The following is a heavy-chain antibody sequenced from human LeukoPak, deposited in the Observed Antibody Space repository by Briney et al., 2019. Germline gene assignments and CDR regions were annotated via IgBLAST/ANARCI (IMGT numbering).Heavy chain of an antibody. CDR2: INPNSGGT. CDR1: GYTFTSYG. CDR3: ARADSTDYYDSSGYARD. D-gene: IGHD3-22*01. V-gene: IGHV1-2*06. Sequence: ASVKVSCKASGYTFTSYGISWVRPAPGQGLEWMGRINPNSGGTNYAQKFQGRVTMTRDTSISTAYMELSRLRSDDTAVYYCARADSTDYYDSSGYARDWGQGTLVTVSS. J-gene: IGHJ4*02.